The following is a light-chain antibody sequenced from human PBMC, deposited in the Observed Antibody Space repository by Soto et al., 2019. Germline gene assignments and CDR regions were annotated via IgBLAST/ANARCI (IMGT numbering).Light chain of an antibody. CDR3: SSYTTSSTYV. CDR1: SSDVGAYNY. J-gene: IGLJ1*01. Sequence: QSALTQPASVSGYPGQSSTISCTGASSDVGAYNYVAWCQQQPGKGPKLLIYDVSNRPSGFSSRFSGSKSGNTASLTISGLRAEDEADYSCSSYTTSSTYVFGTGTKLTVL. V-gene: IGLV2-14*01. CDR2: DVS.